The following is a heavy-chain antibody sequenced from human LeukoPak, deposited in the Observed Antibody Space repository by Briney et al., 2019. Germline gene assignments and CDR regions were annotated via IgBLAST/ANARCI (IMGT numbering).Heavy chain of an antibody. CDR1: GYTFTSYD. V-gene: IGHV1-8*01. CDR3: ARVPLAGFWSDYYRNWFDP. Sequence: ASVKVSCKASGYTFTSYDINWVRQATGQGLEWMGWMNPNSGNTGYAQKFQGRDTMTRNTSISTAYMELSSLRSEDTAVYYCARVPLAGFWSDYYRNWFDPWGQGTLVTVSS. CDR2: MNPNSGNT. J-gene: IGHJ5*02. D-gene: IGHD3-3*01.